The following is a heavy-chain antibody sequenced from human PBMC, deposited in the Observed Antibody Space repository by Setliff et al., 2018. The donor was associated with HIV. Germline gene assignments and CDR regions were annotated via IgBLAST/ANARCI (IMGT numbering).Heavy chain of an antibody. CDR1: GGSISSYY. CDR3: ARGYYNFWSGYPPLDY. V-gene: IGHV4-59*01. D-gene: IGHD3-3*01. Sequence: SETLSLTCTVSGGSISSYYWSWIRQPPGKGLEWIVYIYYSGSTNYNPSLKSRVTISVDTSKNQFSLKLSSVTAADTAVYYCARGYYNFWSGYPPLDYWGQGTLVTVSS. CDR2: IYYSGST. J-gene: IGHJ4*02.